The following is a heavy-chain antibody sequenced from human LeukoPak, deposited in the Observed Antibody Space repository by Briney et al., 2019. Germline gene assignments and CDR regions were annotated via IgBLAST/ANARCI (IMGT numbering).Heavy chain of an antibody. CDR3: AKDASHDSSCYRDQVLMPDDVFDI. CDR1: GFTFSSYA. V-gene: IGHV3-23*01. D-gene: IGHD3-22*01. Sequence: GGSLRLSCAASGFTFSSYAMSWVRQAPGKGLEWVSTIRGGGGGTYYADSVKGRFTISRDNSKNTLYLQMKSLRAEDTSVYYCAKDASHDSSCYRDQVLMPDDVFDIWGQGTMVTVSS. J-gene: IGHJ3*02. CDR2: IRGGGGGT.